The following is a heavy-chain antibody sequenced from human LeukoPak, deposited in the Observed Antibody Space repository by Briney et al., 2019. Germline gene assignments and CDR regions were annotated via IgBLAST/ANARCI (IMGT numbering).Heavy chain of an antibody. V-gene: IGHV1-2*02. D-gene: IGHD2-21*02. CDR3: ARARLPRCGGDCSGGY. J-gene: IGHJ4*02. CDR2: INPNSGGT. CDR1: GYTFTGYY. Sequence: GASVKVSCKASGYTFTGYYMHWVRQAPGQGLEWMGWINPNSGGTNYAQKFQGRVTMTRDTSISTAYMELSRLRSDDTAVYYCARARLPRCGGDCSGGYWGQGTLVTVSS.